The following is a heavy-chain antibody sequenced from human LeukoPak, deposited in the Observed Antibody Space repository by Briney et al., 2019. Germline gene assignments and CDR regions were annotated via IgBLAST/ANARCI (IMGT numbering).Heavy chain of an antibody. CDR1: GYTFTSYG. D-gene: IGHD6-19*01. CDR3: ARGFATWLDSHYMDV. CDR2: ISAYNGNT. Sequence: ASVKVSCKASGYTFTSYGISWVRQAPGQGLEWMGWISAYNGNTNYAQNLQGRVTMTTDTSTSTAYMELRSLRSDDTAVYYCARGFATWLDSHYMDVWGKGTTVTVSS. V-gene: IGHV1-18*01. J-gene: IGHJ6*03.